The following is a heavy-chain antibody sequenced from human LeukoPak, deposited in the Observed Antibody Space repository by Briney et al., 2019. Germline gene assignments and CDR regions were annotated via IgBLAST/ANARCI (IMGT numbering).Heavy chain of an antibody. V-gene: IGHV1-18*01. CDR2: ISAYNGNT. J-gene: IGHJ4*02. Sequence: GASVKVSCKASGYTFTSYGISWVRQAPGQGLEWMGWISAYNGNTNYAQKLQGRVTMTTDTSTSTAYMELSSLRSEDTAVYYCAGTSRRKAATHKNDYWGQGTLVTVSS. CDR1: GYTFTSYG. D-gene: IGHD2-15*01. CDR3: AGTSRRKAATHKNDY.